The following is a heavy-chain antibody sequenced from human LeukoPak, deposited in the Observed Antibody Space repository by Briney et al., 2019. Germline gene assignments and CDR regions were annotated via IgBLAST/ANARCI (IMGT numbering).Heavy chain of an antibody. V-gene: IGHV4-34*01. CDR2: INHSGST. CDR1: GGSFSGYY. J-gene: IGHJ4*02. D-gene: IGHD6-13*01. Sequence: SETLSLTRAVYGGSFSGYYWSWIRQPPGKGLEWIGEINHSGSTNYNPSLKSRVTISVDTSKNQFSLKLSSVTAADTAVYYCARDGGAAGTYYYWGQGTLVTVSS. CDR3: ARDGGAAGTYYY.